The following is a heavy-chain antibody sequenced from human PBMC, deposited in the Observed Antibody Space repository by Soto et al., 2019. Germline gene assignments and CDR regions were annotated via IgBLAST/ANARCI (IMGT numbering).Heavy chain of an antibody. D-gene: IGHD2-2*01. CDR1: GFTFRSYS. Sequence: GGSLRLSCAVSGFTFRSYSMHWVRQSPGKGLEWISYISSGGDTKYYADSVTGRFTISRDNAKNSLFLQMSSLRAEDTAVYSCARALIQGSTTRPGMDVWGTATPVSV. CDR3: ARALIQGSTTRPGMDV. CDR2: ISSGGDTK. J-gene: IGHJ6*03. V-gene: IGHV3-48*01.